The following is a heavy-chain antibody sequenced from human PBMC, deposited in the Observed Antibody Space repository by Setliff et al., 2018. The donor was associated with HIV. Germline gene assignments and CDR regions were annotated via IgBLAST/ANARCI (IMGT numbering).Heavy chain of an antibody. CDR1: GFTFTSSA. Sequence: SVKVSCKASGFTFTSSAMQWVRQARGQRLEWIGWIVVGSGNTSYAQKFQERVTITRDMSTSTAYMELSSLRSEDTAVYYCAADSFVGSITIFGAGAFDIWGQGTMVTVSS. D-gene: IGHD3-3*01. J-gene: IGHJ3*02. CDR3: AADSFVGSITIFGAGAFDI. V-gene: IGHV1-58*02. CDR2: IVVGSGNT.